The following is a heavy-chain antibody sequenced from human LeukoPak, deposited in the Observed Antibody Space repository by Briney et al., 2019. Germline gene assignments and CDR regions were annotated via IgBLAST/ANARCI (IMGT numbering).Heavy chain of an antibody. CDR1: GGSIKTYY. CDR2: IHYSGST. Sequence: KSSETLSLTCSVSGGSIKTYYWTWIRQPPGKGLEWIGYIHYSGSTVSNPSLMGRVTISLDTSKSQFSLELRSVTAADTAVYYCVRDQSEFDSWGQGTVVTVSS. V-gene: IGHV4-59*01. CDR3: VRDQSEFDS. J-gene: IGHJ4*02.